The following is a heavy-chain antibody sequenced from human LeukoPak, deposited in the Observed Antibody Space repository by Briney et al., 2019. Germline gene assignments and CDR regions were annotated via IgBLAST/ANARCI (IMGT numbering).Heavy chain of an antibody. V-gene: IGHV4-31*03. CDR2: IYYSGST. CDR1: GGSISSGGYY. J-gene: IGHJ4*02. Sequence: SQTLSLTCTVSGGSISSGGYYWSWIRQHPGKGLEWIGYIYYSGSTYYNPSLKSRVTISVDTSKNQFSPKLSSVTAADTAVYYCARALGCSSTSCYRHIDYWGQGTLVTVSS. CDR3: ARALGCSSTSCYRHIDY. D-gene: IGHD2-2*01.